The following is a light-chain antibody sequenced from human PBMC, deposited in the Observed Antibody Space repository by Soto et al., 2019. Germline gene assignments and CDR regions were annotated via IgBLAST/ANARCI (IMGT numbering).Light chain of an antibody. CDR1: SSNIGSNY. J-gene: IGLJ2*01. Sequence: QSVLTQPPSASGTPGQRVTISCSGSSSNIGSNYVYWYQQLPGTAPELLIYRNNQRPSGVPDRFSGSKSGTSASLAISGLRSEDEADYYCAAWDDSLSGGVVFGGGTKLTVL. CDR2: RNN. CDR3: AAWDDSLSGGVV. V-gene: IGLV1-47*01.